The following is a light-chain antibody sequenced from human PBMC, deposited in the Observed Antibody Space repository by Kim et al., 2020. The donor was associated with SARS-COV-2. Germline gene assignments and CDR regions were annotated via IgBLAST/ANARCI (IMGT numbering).Light chain of an antibody. CDR3: SSYTSSSTWV. CDR2: DVS. J-gene: IGLJ3*02. CDR1: SSDVGGYNY. V-gene: IGLV2-14*03. Sequence: QSITISCTGTSSDVGGYNYDSWYQQHPGKAPKLMIYDVSNRPSGVSNRFSGSKSGNTASLTISGLQAEDEADYYCSSYTSSSTWVFGGGTKLTVL.